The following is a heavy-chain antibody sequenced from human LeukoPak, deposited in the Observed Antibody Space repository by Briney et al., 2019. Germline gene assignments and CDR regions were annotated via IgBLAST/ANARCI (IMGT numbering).Heavy chain of an antibody. J-gene: IGHJ4*02. Sequence: PSETLSLTCTVSGGSIRSYYWSRIRQPPGKGLEWIGYIYYSGSTNYNPSLKSRVTISVDTSKNQFSLKLSSVTAADTAVYYCARAYSGYGQIDYWGQGTLVTVSS. V-gene: IGHV4-59*01. CDR1: GGSIRSYY. D-gene: IGHD5-12*01. CDR3: ARAYSGYGQIDY. CDR2: IYYSGST.